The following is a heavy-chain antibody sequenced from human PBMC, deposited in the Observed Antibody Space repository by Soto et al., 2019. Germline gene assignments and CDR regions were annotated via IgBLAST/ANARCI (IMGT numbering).Heavy chain of an antibody. CDR2: ISYDGSNK. D-gene: IGHD5-12*01. Sequence: QVQLVESGGGVVQPGRSLRLSCAASGFTFSSYGMHWVRQAPGKGLEWAAVISYDGSNKYYADSVKGRFTISRDNSKNTLYLQMNSLRAEDTAVYYCAKDEDGYNQLFDYWGQGTLVTVSS. CDR3: AKDEDGYNQLFDY. V-gene: IGHV3-30*18. CDR1: GFTFSSYG. J-gene: IGHJ4*02.